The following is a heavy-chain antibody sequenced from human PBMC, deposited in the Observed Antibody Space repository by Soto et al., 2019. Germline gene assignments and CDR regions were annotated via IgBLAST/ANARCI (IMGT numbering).Heavy chain of an antibody. J-gene: IGHJ6*02. V-gene: IGHV4-4*02. Sequence: PSETLSLTCAVSGGSISSSNWWSWVRQPPGKGLEWIGEIYHSGSTNYNPSLKSRVTISVDKSKNQFSLKLSSVTAADTAVYYCARDQFTMARGVISYYYGMDVWGQGTTVTVSS. CDR3: ARDQFTMARGVISYYYGMDV. CDR1: GGSISSSNW. CDR2: IYHSGST. D-gene: IGHD3-10*01.